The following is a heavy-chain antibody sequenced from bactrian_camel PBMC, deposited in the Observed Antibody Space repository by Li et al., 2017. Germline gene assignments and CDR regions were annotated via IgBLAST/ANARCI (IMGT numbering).Heavy chain of an antibody. D-gene: IGHD6*01. Sequence: HVQLVESGGGSVQTGGSLRLSCTASGYRHSSGVCAGWFRQAPGKGREGVASIRDGGTTTNYASSVRGRFTISQDNAKNTIYLQMNDLKPEDTATYYCAAKVVEGSCSVEYAIDLWGKGTQVTVS. CDR1: GYRHSSGVC. J-gene: IGHJ7*01. V-gene: IGHV3S1*01. CDR2: IRDGGTTT.